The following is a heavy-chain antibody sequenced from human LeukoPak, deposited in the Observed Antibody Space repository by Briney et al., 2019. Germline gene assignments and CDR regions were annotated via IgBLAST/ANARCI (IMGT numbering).Heavy chain of an antibody. CDR1: GFTCSGSA. D-gene: IGHD2-15*01. V-gene: IGHV3-73*01. Sequence: GVSLRRSCAASGFTCSGSAMHWVRQASGKGLEGVGRIRSKANGYATAYAASVKGRFTISRDDSKNTAYLQMNSLKTEDTAVYYCTRYCSGGSCYPDYWGQGTLVTVSS. CDR2: IRSKANGYAT. CDR3: TRYCSGGSCYPDY. J-gene: IGHJ4*02.